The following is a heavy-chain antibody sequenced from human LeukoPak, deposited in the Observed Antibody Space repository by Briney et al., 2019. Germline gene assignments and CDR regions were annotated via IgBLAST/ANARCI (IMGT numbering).Heavy chain of an antibody. CDR3: ARGRGYCSSTSCYSNWFDP. D-gene: IGHD2-2*01. J-gene: IGHJ5*02. CDR1: GGSFSGYY. V-gene: IGHV4-34*01. CDR2: INHSRST. Sequence: SETLSLTCAVYGGSFSGYYWSWIRQPPGKGLEWIGEINHSRSTNYNPSLKSRVTISVDTSKNQFSLKLSSVTAADTAVYYCARGRGYCSSTSCYSNWFDPWGQGTLVTVSS.